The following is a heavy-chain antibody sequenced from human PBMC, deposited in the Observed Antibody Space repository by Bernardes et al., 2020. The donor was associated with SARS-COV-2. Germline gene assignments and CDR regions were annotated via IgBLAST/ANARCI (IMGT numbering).Heavy chain of an antibody. CDR1: GYTLTTSI. Sequence: ASVKVSCEAPGYTLTTSILNWVGQPPGQGLEGMGWIPPTSGDTNYAQKFQGRVTVTRDTSISTAYMELRSLRSDDTAMYYCASVTYSSGSDFDYWGQGTPVTVSS. CDR2: IPPTSGDT. V-gene: IGHV1-2*02. D-gene: IGHD6-19*01. CDR3: ASVTYSSGSDFDY. J-gene: IGHJ4*02.